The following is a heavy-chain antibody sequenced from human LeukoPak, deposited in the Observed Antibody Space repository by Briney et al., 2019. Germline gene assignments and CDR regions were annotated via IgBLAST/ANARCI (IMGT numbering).Heavy chain of an antibody. D-gene: IGHD3-10*01. CDR3: AREKLWFVEFPFDN. V-gene: IGHV1-18*01. J-gene: IGHJ4*02. CDR1: GYTFTDYL. Sequence: ASVKVSCKASGYTFTDYLINWVRQAPGQGLEWVGSISTKNGYTKLAQKFQGRVAMTKDTSANTIYMDLKSLTFDDTAVYYCAREKLWFVEFPFDNWGQGTLVSVSS. CDR2: ISTKNGYT.